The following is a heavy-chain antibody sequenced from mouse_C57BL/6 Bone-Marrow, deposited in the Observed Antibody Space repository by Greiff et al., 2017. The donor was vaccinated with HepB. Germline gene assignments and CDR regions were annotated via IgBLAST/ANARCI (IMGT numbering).Heavy chain of an antibody. CDR1: GYTFTSYG. D-gene: IGHD1-1*01. V-gene: IGHV1-81*01. CDR2: IYPRSGNT. J-gene: IGHJ2*01. CDR3: ARSYYGSSYGY. Sequence: QVQLQQSGAELARPGASVKLSCKASGYTFTSYGISWVKQRPGQGLEWIGEIYPRSGNTYYNEKFKGKATLTADKSSSTAYMELRSLTSEDSAVYFCARSYYGSSYGYWGQGTTLTVSS.